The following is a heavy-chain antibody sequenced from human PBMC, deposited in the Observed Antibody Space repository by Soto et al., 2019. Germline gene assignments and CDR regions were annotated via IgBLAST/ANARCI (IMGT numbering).Heavy chain of an antibody. J-gene: IGHJ4*02. CDR1: GVSITTTSYY. V-gene: IGHV4-39*01. CDR3: ARHGSY. CDR2: VYFSGTT. Sequence: SETLSLTCTVSGVSITTTSYYWGWIRQPPGKGLEWIGSVYFSGTTYYNPSLKSRVTISVDTSKNHFSLRLSTVTAADTAIYYCARHGSYWGQGTLVTVSS.